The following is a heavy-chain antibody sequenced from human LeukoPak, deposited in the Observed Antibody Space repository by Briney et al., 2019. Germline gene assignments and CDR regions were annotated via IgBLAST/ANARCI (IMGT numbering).Heavy chain of an antibody. Sequence: GGSLRLSCAASGFTFSNYAMSWVRQAPGKGLEWVSAICSSCGNTYYADSVKGRFTISRDNSKDTLYLQMNSLRVEDTAVFYCAKGKNGDYAPFDYWGQGTLVTVSS. J-gene: IGHJ4*02. D-gene: IGHD4-17*01. V-gene: IGHV3-23*01. CDR1: GFTFSNYA. CDR2: ICSSCGNT. CDR3: AKGKNGDYAPFDY.